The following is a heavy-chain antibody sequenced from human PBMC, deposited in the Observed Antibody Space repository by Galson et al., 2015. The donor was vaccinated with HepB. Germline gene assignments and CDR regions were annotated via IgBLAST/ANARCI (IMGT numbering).Heavy chain of an antibody. CDR1: GFTFSSYA. CDR3: ATLQWLVRGAFDI. Sequence: SLRLSCAASGFTFSSYAMSWVRQAPGKGLEWVSAISGSGGSTYYADSVKGRFTISRDNSKNTLYLQMNSLRAEDTAVYYCATLQWLVRGAFDIWGQGTMVTVSS. D-gene: IGHD6-19*01. V-gene: IGHV3-23*01. J-gene: IGHJ3*02. CDR2: ISGSGGST.